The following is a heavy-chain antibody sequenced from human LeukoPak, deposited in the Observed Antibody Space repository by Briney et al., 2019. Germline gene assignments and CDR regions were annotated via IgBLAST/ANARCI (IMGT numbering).Heavy chain of an antibody. CDR2: IYYSGST. D-gene: IGHD3-10*01. V-gene: IGHV4-39*07. CDR3: ARFTYSYYSGSPHDAFDI. J-gene: IGHJ3*02. Sequence: KPSETLSLTCTVSGGSISSSSYYRGWIRQPPGKGLEWIGSIYYSGSTYYNPSLKSRVTISVDTSKNQFSLKLSSVTAADTAVYYCARFTYSYYSGSPHDAFDIWGQGTMVTVSS. CDR1: GGSISSSSYY.